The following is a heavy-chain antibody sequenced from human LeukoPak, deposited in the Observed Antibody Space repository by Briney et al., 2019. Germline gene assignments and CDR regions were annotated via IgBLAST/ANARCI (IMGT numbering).Heavy chain of an antibody. V-gene: IGHV3-23*01. D-gene: IGHD4-17*01. J-gene: IGHJ4*02. Sequence: PGGSLRLSCVASGFTFSSFAMSWARQAPGKGLEWVSTISGSGGTTNYADSVKGRFTFSRDNSRNMVHLQMNSLRAEDTAVYYCAKDLPDYGDYIEGYWGQGTLVTVSS. CDR2: ISGSGGTT. CDR3: AKDLPDYGDYIEGY. CDR1: GFTFSSFA.